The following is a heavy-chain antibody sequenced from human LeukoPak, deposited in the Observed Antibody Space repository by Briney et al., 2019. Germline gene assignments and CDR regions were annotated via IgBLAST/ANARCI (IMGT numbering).Heavy chain of an antibody. CDR2: IYYSGST. J-gene: IGHJ3*02. V-gene: IGHV4-59*01. Sequence: SETLSPTCTVSGGSISSYYWSWIRQPPGKGLEWIGYIYYSGSTNYNPSLKSRVTISVDTSKNQFSLKLSSVTAADTAVYYCVRGYSSGAFDIWGQGTMVTVSS. CDR1: GGSISSYY. D-gene: IGHD5-18*01. CDR3: VRGYSSGAFDI.